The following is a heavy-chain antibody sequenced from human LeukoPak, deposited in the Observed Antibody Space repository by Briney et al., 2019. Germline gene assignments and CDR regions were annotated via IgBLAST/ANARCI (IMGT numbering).Heavy chain of an antibody. CDR3: AKSTRKGGPFYYFDY. CDR2: ISGSTGET. D-gene: IGHD1-14*01. CDR1: GFTFSNFC. V-gene: IGHV3-23*01. J-gene: IGHJ4*02. Sequence: GGSLRLSCAASGFTFSNFCMRWVRQAPGKGLEWVSTISGSTGETFYADSVKGRFTISRDNSKNTVYLQMNSLRAEDTAVYYCAKSTRKGGPFYYFDYWGQGTLVTVSS.